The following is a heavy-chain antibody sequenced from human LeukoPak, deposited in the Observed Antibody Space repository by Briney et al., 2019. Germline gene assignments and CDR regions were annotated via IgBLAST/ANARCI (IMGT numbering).Heavy chain of an antibody. CDR2: ISGSSSYI. CDR3: AKGITIFGVVAAAAADAFDI. J-gene: IGHJ3*02. D-gene: IGHD3-3*01. V-gene: IGHV3-21*01. CDR1: GFTFSSYS. Sequence: PGGSLRLSCAASGFTFSSYSMNWVRQAPGKGLEWVSYISGSSSYIYYADSVKGRFTISRDNAKNSLYLQMNSLRAEDTAVYYCAKGITIFGVVAAAAADAFDIWGQGTMVTVSS.